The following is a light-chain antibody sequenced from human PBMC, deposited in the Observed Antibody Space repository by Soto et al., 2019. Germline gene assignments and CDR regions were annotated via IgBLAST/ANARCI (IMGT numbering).Light chain of an antibody. V-gene: IGLV2-14*01. Sequence: ALTQPASVSGSPGQSITISCTGTSSDVGGYNYVSWYQQHPGKAPKLTIYEVTNRPSGVSNRFSGSKSGNTASLTISGLQAEDEADYYCSSYTSSSTPYVVFGGGTKLTVL. CDR1: SSDVGGYNY. CDR3: SSYTSSSTPYVV. J-gene: IGLJ2*01. CDR2: EVT.